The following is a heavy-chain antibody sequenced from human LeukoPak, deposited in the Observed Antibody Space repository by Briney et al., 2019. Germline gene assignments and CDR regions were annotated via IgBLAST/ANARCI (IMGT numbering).Heavy chain of an antibody. CDR2: INPNSGGT. CDR3: ARGGYDFVYYYYGMDV. D-gene: IGHD3-3*01. CDR1: GYTFTGYY. V-gene: IGHV1-2*06. Sequence: ASVKVSCKASGYTFTGYYMHWVRQAPGQGLEWMGRINPNSGGTNYAQKFQGRVTMTRDTSISTAYMELSKLRSDDTAVYYCARGGYDFVYYYYGMDVWGQGTTVTVSS. J-gene: IGHJ6*02.